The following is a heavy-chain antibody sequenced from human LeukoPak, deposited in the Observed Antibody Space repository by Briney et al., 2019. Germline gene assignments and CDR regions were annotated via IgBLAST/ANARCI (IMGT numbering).Heavy chain of an antibody. V-gene: IGHV4-34*01. CDR3: ARGPRITILGVVIPKEAFDI. D-gene: IGHD3-3*01. CDR1: GGSFSGYY. CDR2: INHSGST. J-gene: IGHJ3*02. Sequence: SETLSLTCAVYGGSFSGYYWSWIRQPPGKGLEWIGEINHSGSTNYNPSLKSRVTISVDTSKNQFSLKLSSVTAADTAVYYCARGPRITILGVVIPKEAFDIWGQGTMVTVSS.